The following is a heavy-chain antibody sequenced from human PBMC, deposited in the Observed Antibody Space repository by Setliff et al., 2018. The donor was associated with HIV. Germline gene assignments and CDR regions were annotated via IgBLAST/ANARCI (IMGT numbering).Heavy chain of an antibody. V-gene: IGHV4-30-4*01. CDR3: ARRRSSGWYHYFDY. CDR1: GGSISSGDYY. CDR2: TYYSGYT. Sequence: SETLSLTCTVSGGSISSGDYYWSWIRQPPGKGLEWIGYTYYSGYTQYNPSLKSRVTISVDTSKNQFSLKLSSVTAADTAVYYCARRRSSGWYHYFDYWGQGTLVTVSS. J-gene: IGHJ4*02. D-gene: IGHD6-19*01.